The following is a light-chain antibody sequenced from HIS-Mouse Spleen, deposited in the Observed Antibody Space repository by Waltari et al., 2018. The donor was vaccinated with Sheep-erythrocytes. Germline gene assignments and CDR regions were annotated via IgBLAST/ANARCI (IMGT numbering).Light chain of an antibody. CDR3: SSYTSSSTLVV. CDR1: SSDVGGYNY. CDR2: DVS. J-gene: IGLJ2*01. Sequence: QSALTQPASVSGSPGQSITISCTGTSSDVGGYNYVSWYQQHPGKAPKLMIYDVSNRPSVFSNRFSGSKSGNTDSLTISGLQAEDEADYYCSSYTSSSTLVVFGGGTKLTVL. V-gene: IGLV2-14*03.